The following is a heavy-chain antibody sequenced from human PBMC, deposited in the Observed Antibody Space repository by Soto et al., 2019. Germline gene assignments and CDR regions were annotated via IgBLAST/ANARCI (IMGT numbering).Heavy chain of an antibody. J-gene: IGHJ4*02. CDR2: IIPIFGTA. V-gene: IGHV1-69*13. D-gene: IGHD4-17*01. Sequence: GASVKVSCKASGGTFSSYAIRWVRQAPGQGLEWMGGIIPIFGTANYAQKFQGRVTITADESTSTAYMELSSLRSEDTAVYYCARPADYGGNLDYWGQGTLVTVSS. CDR3: ARPADYGGNLDY. CDR1: GGTFSSYA.